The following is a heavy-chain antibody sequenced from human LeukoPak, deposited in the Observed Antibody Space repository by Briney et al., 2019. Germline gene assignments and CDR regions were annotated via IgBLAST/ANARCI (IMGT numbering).Heavy chain of an antibody. CDR3: ASGYSSSWYSGHYYYYGMDV. CDR2: IYHSGST. Sequence: PSETLSLTCAVSGGSISSGGYSWSWIRQPPGKGLEWIGYIYHSGSTYYNPSLKSRVTISVDRSKNQFSLKLSSVTAADTAVYYCASGYSSSWYSGHYYYYGMDVWGQGTTVTVSS. D-gene: IGHD6-13*01. V-gene: IGHV4-30-2*01. J-gene: IGHJ6*02. CDR1: GGSISSGGYS.